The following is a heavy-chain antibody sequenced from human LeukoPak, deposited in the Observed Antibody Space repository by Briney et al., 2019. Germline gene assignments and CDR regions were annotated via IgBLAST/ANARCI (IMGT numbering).Heavy chain of an antibody. CDR1: GFTFSSHA. CDR3: ARIEWERLGRAFDI. CDR2: IYSAGAT. V-gene: IGHV3-53*01. D-gene: IGHD1-26*01. Sequence: GGSLRLSCAASGFTFSSHAMSWVRRAPGKGLEWVSSIYSAGATHYAESVKGRFTISRDNSKNTLYLQMNSLRAEDMAVYYCARIEWERLGRAFDIWGQGTMVTVSS. J-gene: IGHJ3*02.